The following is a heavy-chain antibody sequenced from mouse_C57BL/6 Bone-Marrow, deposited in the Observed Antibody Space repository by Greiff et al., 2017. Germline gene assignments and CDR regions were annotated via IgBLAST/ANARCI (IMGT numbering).Heavy chain of an antibody. Sequence: VQLQQPGAELARPGASVKLSCKASGYTFTSYGIRWVKQRPGQGLEWIGEIYPRGGNTYYNEKFKGKATLTADKSSSTAYMELSSLTSEDSAVYCCARYGGIFYDPFADWGQGTLVTVSA. D-gene: IGHD1-1*02. CDR2: IYPRGGNT. J-gene: IGHJ3*01. CDR1: GYTFTSYG. CDR3: ARYGGIFYDPFAD. V-gene: IGHV1-81*01.